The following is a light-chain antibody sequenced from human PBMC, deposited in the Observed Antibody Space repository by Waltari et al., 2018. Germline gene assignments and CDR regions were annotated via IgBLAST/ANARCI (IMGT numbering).Light chain of an antibody. V-gene: IGLV1-44*01. CDR1: SSNIGSST. Sequence: QSVLTQPPSTSGTPGQRVTISCSGSSSNIGSSTVNWYQQLQGTAPKLLIYTNNQRPSGGPDRFSGSKSGTSASLAISGLQSEDEADYYCAAWDDSLNGPVFGGGTKLTVL. J-gene: IGLJ2*01. CDR2: TNN. CDR3: AAWDDSLNGPV.